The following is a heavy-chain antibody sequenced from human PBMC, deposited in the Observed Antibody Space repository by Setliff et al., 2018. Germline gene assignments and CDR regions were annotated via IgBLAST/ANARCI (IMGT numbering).Heavy chain of an antibody. V-gene: IGHV1-69*05. J-gene: IGHJ6*03. Sequence: SVKVSCKASGGTFSSYGISWVRQAPGQGLEWMGGTIPIFGTANYAHKFQGRVTIITDESTSTAYMKLSSLRSEDTAVYYCAREGVDSRSSTDYRYYMDVWGKGTTVTVSS. CDR2: TIPIFGTA. CDR1: GGTFSSYG. CDR3: AREGVDSRSSTDYRYYMDV. D-gene: IGHD3-22*01.